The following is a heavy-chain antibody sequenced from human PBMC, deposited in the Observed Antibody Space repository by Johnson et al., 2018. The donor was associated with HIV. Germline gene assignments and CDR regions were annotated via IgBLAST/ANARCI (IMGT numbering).Heavy chain of an antibody. CDR3: AAAEYDAFDI. V-gene: IGHV3-30*03. CDR2: ISFDGSNK. Sequence: QVQLVESGGGLVQPGGSLRLSCAASGFTFSSYWMSWVRQAPGKGLEWVAVISFDGSNKYYTDSVTGRFTISKDNSRNTLFLHMNSLRADYTAVYYCAAAEYDAFDIWGQGTMVTVSS. D-gene: IGHD6-6*01. J-gene: IGHJ3*02. CDR1: GFTFSSYW.